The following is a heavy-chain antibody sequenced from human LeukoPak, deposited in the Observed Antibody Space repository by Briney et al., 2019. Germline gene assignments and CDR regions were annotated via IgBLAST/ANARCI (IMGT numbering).Heavy chain of an antibody. CDR1: GGSVSSGSYY. CDR2: IYYSGST. D-gene: IGHD4-17*01. V-gene: IGHV4-61*01. J-gene: IGHJ4*02. CDR3: ARDHGDYADY. Sequence: SETLSLTCTVSGGSVSSGSYYWSWIRQPPGKGLEWIGYIYYSGSTNYNPSLKSRVTISVDTSKNQFSLKLSSVTAADTAVHYCARDHGDYADYWGQGTLVTVSS.